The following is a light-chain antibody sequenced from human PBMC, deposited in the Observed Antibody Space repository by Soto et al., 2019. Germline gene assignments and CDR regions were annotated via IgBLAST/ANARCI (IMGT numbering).Light chain of an antibody. Sequence: DIVFKQSLATLSLPPGEGATLSCRASQSVSSYLAWYQQKPGQAPRLLIYDASNRATGIPARFSGSGSGTDFTLTISSLEPEDFAVYYCQQRSNGPPITFGQGTRLEIK. CDR3: QQRSNGPPIT. V-gene: IGKV3-11*01. J-gene: IGKJ5*01. CDR2: DAS. CDR1: QSVSSY.